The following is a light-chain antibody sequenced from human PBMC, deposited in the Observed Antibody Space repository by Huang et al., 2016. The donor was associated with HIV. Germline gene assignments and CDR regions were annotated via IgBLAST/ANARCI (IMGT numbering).Light chain of an antibody. Sequence: DIQMTQSPATLSASVGDRVTIACRASQTISNWLAWYQQKPGKAPKLLIYKTSSLESGAPSRFSGSGSGTEFTLTISSLQPDDSATYYCQHYDNYPYTFGQGTKLEIK. J-gene: IGKJ2*01. CDR1: QTISNW. CDR2: KTS. V-gene: IGKV1-5*03. CDR3: QHYDNYPYT.